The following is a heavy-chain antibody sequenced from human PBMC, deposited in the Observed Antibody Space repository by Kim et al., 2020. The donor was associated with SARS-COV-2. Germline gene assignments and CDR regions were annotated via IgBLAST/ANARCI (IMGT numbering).Heavy chain of an antibody. CDR2: ISGSGGTK. CDR3: AKGSRLQPIDY. J-gene: IGHJ4*02. V-gene: IGHV3-23*01. D-gene: IGHD6-25*01. CDR1: GFTFSNYA. Sequence: GGSLRLSCAASGFTFSNYAMSWVRQAPGKGLEWVSVISGSGGTKYYADSVKGRFTISRDNSNNTLYLQMNSLRAEDTAVFFCAKGSRLQPIDYWGQGTLVTVSS.